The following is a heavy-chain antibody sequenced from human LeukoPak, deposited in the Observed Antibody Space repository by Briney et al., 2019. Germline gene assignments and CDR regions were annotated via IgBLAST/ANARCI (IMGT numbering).Heavy chain of an antibody. CDR3: ARDQTDCSSTSCYNFHYGMDV. V-gene: IGHV1-8*01. CDR2: MNPNSGNT. CDR1: GYTFTSYD. D-gene: IGHD2-2*02. Sequence: GASVKVSCKASGYTFTSYDINWVRQATGQGLEWMGWMNPNSGNTGYAQKFQGRVTMTRNTSISTAYMELSSLRSEDTAVYYCARDQTDCSSTSCYNFHYGMDVWGQGTTVTVSS. J-gene: IGHJ6*02.